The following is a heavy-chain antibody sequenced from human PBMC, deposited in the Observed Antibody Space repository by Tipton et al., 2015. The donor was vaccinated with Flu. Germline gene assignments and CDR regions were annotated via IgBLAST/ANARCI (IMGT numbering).Heavy chain of an antibody. V-gene: IGHV4/OR15-8*01. J-gene: IGHJ4*02. CDR2: IFHSESP. CDR1: GGSITSSFW. D-gene: IGHD3-16*01. Sequence: TLSLTCVVSGGSITSSFWWSWVRQSPGKGLEWIGEIFHSESPNYNPSLESRVTISVDKSKNQFSLNLRSVTAADTAVYYCARSSTRGESDFWGQGILVTVSA. CDR3: ARSSTRGESDF.